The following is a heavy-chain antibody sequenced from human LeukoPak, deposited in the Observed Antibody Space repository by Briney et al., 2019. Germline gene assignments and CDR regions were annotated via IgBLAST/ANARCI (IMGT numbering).Heavy chain of an antibody. D-gene: IGHD3-22*01. J-gene: IGHJ3*02. CDR1: GGSISNYY. CDR3: ARRFRPNYYDSSGYWWVLDAFDI. V-gene: IGHV4-59*01. Sequence: SETLSLTCTVSGGSISNYYWSWIRQPPGKGLEWIGYIYYSGTTNYNPSLKSRVTISVDTSKNQFSLKLSSVTAADTAVYYCARRFRPNYYDSSGYWWVLDAFDIWGQGTMVTVSS. CDR2: IYYSGTT.